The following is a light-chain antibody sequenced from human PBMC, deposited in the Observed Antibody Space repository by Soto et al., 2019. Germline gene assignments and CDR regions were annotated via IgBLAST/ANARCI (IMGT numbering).Light chain of an antibody. CDR2: GAS. J-gene: IGKJ5*01. V-gene: IGKV3-20*01. CDR3: QQYVTSAIT. Sequence: IVLTQSPGTLSLSPGERATLSCRASQSVSSRLAWYQQKPGQAPRLLISGASSRATGIPDRFSGSGSGTDFTLTISRLEPEDFALYYCQQYVTSAITFGQGTRLEMK. CDR1: QSVSSR.